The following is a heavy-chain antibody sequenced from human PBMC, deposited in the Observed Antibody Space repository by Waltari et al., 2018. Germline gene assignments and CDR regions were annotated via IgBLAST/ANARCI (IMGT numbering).Heavy chain of an antibody. D-gene: IGHD5-12*01. CDR3: ATRGGLHDAFDI. CDR1: GFTFSSYG. V-gene: IGHV3-33*01. CDR2: IWYDGSNK. Sequence: QVQLVESGGGVVQPGRSLRLSCAASGFTFSSYGMHWVRQAPGKGREWVAVIWYDGSNKYYADAVKGRFTIARDNSKNTLYLQMNSLRAEDTAVYYCATRGGLHDAFDIWGQGTMVTVSS. J-gene: IGHJ3*02.